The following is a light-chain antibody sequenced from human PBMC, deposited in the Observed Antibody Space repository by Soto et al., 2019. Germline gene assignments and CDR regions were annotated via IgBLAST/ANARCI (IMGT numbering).Light chain of an antibody. Sequence: QSVLTQPPSVSGAPGQRVTISCTGSMSNIGAGYDVNWYQHLPGRAPKLLIYDNTHRPSGVPDRFSASKSGTSASLAITGLQAEDEAVYYCQCSDLTLSGSGVFGGGTKLTVL. CDR1: MSNIGAGYD. CDR2: DNT. J-gene: IGLJ3*02. V-gene: IGLV1-40*01. CDR3: QCSDLTLSGSGV.